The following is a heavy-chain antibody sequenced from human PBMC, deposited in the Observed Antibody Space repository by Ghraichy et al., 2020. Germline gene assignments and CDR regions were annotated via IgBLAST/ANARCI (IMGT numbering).Heavy chain of an antibody. CDR2: IHSTGST. V-gene: IGHV4-31*02. Sequence: SDTLSLTCTVSGGSVNTGPYFWTCIRQHPATGLEWIGYIHSTGSTYYKSSLKSRVTVSMDTSKNQFSLRLRFVTAADSAVYYCAMGECDGDCFFTYWGQGALVTVSS. D-gene: IGHD2-21*02. J-gene: IGHJ4*02. CDR3: AMGECDGDCFFTY. CDR1: GGSVNTGPYF.